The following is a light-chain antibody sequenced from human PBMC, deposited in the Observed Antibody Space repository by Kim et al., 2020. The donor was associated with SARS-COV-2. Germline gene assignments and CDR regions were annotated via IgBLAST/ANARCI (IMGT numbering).Light chain of an antibody. CDR3: QQYYSTPLT. CDR2: WAS. V-gene: IGKV4-1*01. J-gene: IGKJ4*01. Sequence: DIVMTQSPDSLAVSLGERATINCKSSQSVLYSSNNKNYLAWYQQKPGQPPKLLIYWASTRESGVPDRFSGSGSGTDFTPTISSLQAEDVAVYYCQQYYSTPLTFGGGTKLEIK. CDR1: QSVLYSSNNKNY.